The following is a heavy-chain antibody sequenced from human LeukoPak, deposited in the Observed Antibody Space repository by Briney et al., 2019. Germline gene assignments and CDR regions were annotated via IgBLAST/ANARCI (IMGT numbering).Heavy chain of an antibody. CDR3: AKDQRWESPHYLDS. CDR1: GFTFSNYG. J-gene: IGHJ4*02. V-gene: IGHV3-33*06. Sequence: PGRSLRLSCAASGFTFSNYGMHWVRQAPGKGLEWVALIWYDGSNKYYTDSVRGRFTISRDNSKNTLYVQTNSLRDEDTAVYYCAKDQRWESPHYLDSWGQGTLVTVSS. CDR2: IWYDGSNK. D-gene: IGHD1-26*01.